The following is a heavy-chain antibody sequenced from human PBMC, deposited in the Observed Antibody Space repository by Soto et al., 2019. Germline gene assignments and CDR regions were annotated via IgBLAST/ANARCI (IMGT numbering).Heavy chain of an antibody. Sequence: QVQLVQSGAEVKKPGASVKVSCKASGYTFTSYGISWVRQAPGQGLEWMGWISAYNGNTNYAQKLQGRVTMTTDTSTSTAYMELRSLRSDDTAVYYCARDWSRGRQLASYYYYYGMDVWGQGTTVTVSS. CDR2: ISAYNGNT. CDR1: GYTFTSYG. J-gene: IGHJ6*02. CDR3: ARDWSRGRQLASYYYYYGMDV. D-gene: IGHD6-13*01. V-gene: IGHV1-18*01.